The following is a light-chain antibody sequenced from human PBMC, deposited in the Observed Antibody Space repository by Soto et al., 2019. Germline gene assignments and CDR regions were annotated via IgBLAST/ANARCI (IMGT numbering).Light chain of an antibody. CDR3: QSYDSSLSVI. V-gene: IGLV1-40*01. J-gene: IGLJ2*01. CDR1: SSNIGAGYD. Sequence: QSALTQPPSVSGAPGQRVTISCTGSSSNIGAGYDVHWYQQLPGTAPKLLIYDNSNRPSGVPDRFSGSKSGTSAPLAITGLQAEDEADYSCQSYDSSLSVIFGGGTKLTVL. CDR2: DNS.